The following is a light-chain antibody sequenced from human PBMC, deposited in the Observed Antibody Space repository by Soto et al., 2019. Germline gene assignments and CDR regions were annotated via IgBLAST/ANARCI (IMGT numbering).Light chain of an antibody. V-gene: IGKV3-20*01. CDR1: QSVSSSY. Sequence: EIVLTQSPGTLSLSPGERATLSCRASQSVSSSYLAWYQQKPGQAPRLLIYGASSRATGIPDRFSGSGSGTDFTLTISRLEPEDFAVYYCQQYGSSPQLTLGGGTKVEIK. CDR2: GAS. CDR3: QQYGSSPQLT. J-gene: IGKJ4*01.